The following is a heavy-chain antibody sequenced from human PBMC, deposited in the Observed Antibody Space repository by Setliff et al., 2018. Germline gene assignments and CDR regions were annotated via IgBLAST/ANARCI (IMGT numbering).Heavy chain of an antibody. V-gene: IGHV4-38-2*01. D-gene: IGHD6-6*01. CDR2: IYYSGST. J-gene: IGHJ6*02. CDR1: DYSISSGYY. CDR3: VRVAQYSSSSFYYYYYGMDV. Sequence: LSLTCAVSDYSISSGYYWGWIRQPPGKGLEWIGSIYYSGSTYYNPSLKSRVTISVDTSKNQFSLKLSSVTAADTAVYYCVRVAQYSSSSFYYYYYGMDVWGQGTTVTVSS.